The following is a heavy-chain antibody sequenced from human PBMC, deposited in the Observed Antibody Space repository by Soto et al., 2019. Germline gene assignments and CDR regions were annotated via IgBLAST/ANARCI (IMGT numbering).Heavy chain of an antibody. CDR1: GGSISTGGYY. CDR2: FYYSGST. J-gene: IGHJ4*02. CDR3: AGKPNALSYFDY. V-gene: IGHV4-31*03. D-gene: IGHD2-8*01. Sequence: SETLSLTCTVSGGSISTGGYYWNWIRQHPGKGLEWIGYFYYSGSTYYNPSLKSRVTISVDTSKNQFSLKLNSVTAADTAVYFCAGKPNALSYFDYWGQGALVTVSS.